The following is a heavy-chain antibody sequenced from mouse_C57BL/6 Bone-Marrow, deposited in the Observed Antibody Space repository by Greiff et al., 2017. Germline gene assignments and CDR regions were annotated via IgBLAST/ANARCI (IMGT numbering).Heavy chain of an antibody. J-gene: IGHJ1*03. Sequence: VQLQQSGPELVKPGASVTISCKASGYTFTDYYMNWVKQSQGKSLEWIGDINPNNGGTRDSQMFKGKATLTVDKSSSTAYMELRSLTSEDSAVYYCARFTTVTYWYFDVWCRGTTVTVSS. CDR3: ARFTTVTYWYFDV. D-gene: IGHD2-5*01. CDR2: INPNNGGT. V-gene: IGHV1-26*01. CDR1: GYTFTDYY.